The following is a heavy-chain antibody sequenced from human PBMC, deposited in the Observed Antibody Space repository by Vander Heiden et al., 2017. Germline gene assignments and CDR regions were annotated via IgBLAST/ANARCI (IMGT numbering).Heavy chain of an antibody. V-gene: IGHV4-59*01. CDR1: GGSISTYY. J-gene: IGHJ4*02. Sequence: QVQLQESGPGLVKPSETLSLTCTVSGGSISTYYWSWIRQPPGKGPEWLGYIYFSGTTKYNPSLKSRVTMSVHMSKNQFSLNLTSVTAADTAVYYCARETASGEFDYWGQGALVTVSS. D-gene: IGHD2-15*01. CDR3: ARETASGEFDY. CDR2: IYFSGTT.